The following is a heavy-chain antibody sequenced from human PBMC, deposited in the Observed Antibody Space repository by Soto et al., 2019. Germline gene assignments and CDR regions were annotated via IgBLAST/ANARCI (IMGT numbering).Heavy chain of an antibody. J-gene: IGHJ4*02. CDR2: IIPIFGTA. Sequence: SVKVSCKASGGTFSSYAISWVRQAPGQGLEWMGGIIPIFGTANYAQKFQGRVTITADESTSTAYMELSSLRSEDTAVYYCARGRYYYGSGSYYNFTFDYCGQGTLVTVSS. V-gene: IGHV1-69*13. D-gene: IGHD3-10*01. CDR3: ARGRYYYGSGSYYNFTFDY. CDR1: GGTFSSYA.